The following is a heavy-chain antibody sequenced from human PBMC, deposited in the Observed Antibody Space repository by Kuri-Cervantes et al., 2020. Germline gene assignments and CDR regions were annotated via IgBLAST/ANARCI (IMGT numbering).Heavy chain of an antibody. J-gene: IGHJ3*02. CDR1: GGSISSGGYY. V-gene: IGHV4-31*01. CDR3: ARSEWLREGAFDI. CDR2: IYYSGST. D-gene: IGHD5-12*01. Sequence: SETLSLTCTVSGGSISSGGYYWSWIRQHPGKGLEWIGYIYYSGSTYYNPSLKSLVTISVDTSKNQFSLKLSSVTAADTAVYYCARSEWLREGAFDIWGQGTMVTVSS.